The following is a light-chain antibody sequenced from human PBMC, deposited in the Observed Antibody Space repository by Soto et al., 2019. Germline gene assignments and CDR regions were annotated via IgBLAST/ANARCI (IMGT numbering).Light chain of an antibody. CDR3: SSFTTIRTYV. Sequence: QSVLTQPASVSGSPGQSIAISCTGTSSDVGAYNFVSWYQQLPGKAPKLLIYDVGNRPSGVSDRFSGSKSGNTASLTISGLQAEDEADYYCSSFTTIRTYVLGTGTKVTFL. V-gene: IGLV2-14*01. CDR1: SSDVGAYNF. CDR2: DVG. J-gene: IGLJ1*01.